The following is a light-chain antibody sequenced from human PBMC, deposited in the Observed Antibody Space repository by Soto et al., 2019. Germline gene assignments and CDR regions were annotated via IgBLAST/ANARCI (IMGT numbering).Light chain of an antibody. CDR3: QHRRNWPSP. J-gene: IGKJ4*01. V-gene: IGKV3-11*01. Sequence: EIALTQSPATLSFSPGEIAALSCRASQSVSSYLACYQQKPGQAPRLLIYDASKWDTGIPARFSGTGSGTDFSLTISSLEPEDLAVYFCQHRRNWPSPFRGGNKVEI. CDR1: QSVSSY. CDR2: DAS.